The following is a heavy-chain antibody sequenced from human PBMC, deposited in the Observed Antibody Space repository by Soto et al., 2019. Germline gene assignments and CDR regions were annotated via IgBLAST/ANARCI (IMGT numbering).Heavy chain of an antibody. CDR2: IYWDDDK. V-gene: IGHV2-5*02. CDR1: GFSLSTSGVD. D-gene: IGHD6-6*01. J-gene: IGHJ4*02. CDR3: AHRRPYSNSPEYFFDY. Sequence: QITLKESGPTLVKPTQTLTLTCTFSGFSLSTSGVDVGWIRQPPGKALEWLALIYWDDDKRYSPSLKSRLTTTQDTSKNQVVLTMTNMDPLDTATYYCAHRRPYSNSPEYFFDYWGQGTLVTVSS.